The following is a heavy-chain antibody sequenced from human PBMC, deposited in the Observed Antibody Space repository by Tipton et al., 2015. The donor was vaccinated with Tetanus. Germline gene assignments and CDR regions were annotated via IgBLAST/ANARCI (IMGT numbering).Heavy chain of an antibody. J-gene: IGHJ3*01. V-gene: IGHV4-34*01. CDR1: GGSFSLYY. D-gene: IGHD5-24*01. CDR3: ARGGRDAYNNPLGAFDV. Sequence: LRLSCTVSGGSFSLYYWNWVRQSPGKGLEWIGEISHSGSSSYSPSLKSRVTISVDTSKNQFSLRLRSVAAADTAVYYCARGGRDAYNNPLGAFDVWGRGTMVTVSS. CDR2: ISHSGSS.